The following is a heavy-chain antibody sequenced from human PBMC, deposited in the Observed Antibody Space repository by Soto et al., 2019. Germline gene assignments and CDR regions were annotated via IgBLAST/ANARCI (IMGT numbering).Heavy chain of an antibody. CDR2: IGRSGETI. CDR3: ARDSRGGAARRPTFYY. V-gene: IGHV3-48*03. CDR1: GFTFSSFE. D-gene: IGHD6-6*01. J-gene: IGHJ4*02. Sequence: PGGSLRLSCVGSGFTFSSFEMNWVRQTPGKGLEWLSYIGRSGETIYYADSVKGRFTTSRDNAKSSLFLQMTGLRDEDTGIYYCARDSRGGAARRPTFYYWGRGTLVTVSS.